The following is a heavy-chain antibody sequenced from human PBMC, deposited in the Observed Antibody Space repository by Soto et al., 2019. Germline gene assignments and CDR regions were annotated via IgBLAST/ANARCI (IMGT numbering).Heavy chain of an antibody. CDR2: NYYSGIT. J-gene: IGHJ6*02. CDR1: GGSISSGGYY. V-gene: IGHV4-31*03. Sequence: QVQLQESGPGLVKPSQTLSLTCTVSGGSISSGGYYWTWIRQHPGKGLEWIGYNYYSGITYYNPSLKSRVHIALDTSKNQSYLQLSSVTAEATAVYYGARGSRRAVLYYGMDVWGQGTTVTVSS. CDR3: ARGSRRAVLYYGMDV. D-gene: IGHD6-19*01.